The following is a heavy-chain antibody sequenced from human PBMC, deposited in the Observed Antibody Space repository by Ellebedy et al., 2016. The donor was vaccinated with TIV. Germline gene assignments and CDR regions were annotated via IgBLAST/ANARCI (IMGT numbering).Heavy chain of an antibody. CDR3: ARGYTGDDWAAYYGMDV. Sequence: GGSLRLSXAASGFTFENHAMHWVRQAPGKGLEWVSGISWDNGSIDYADSVKGRFTISRDNSESTLFLQMNSLRADDTAVYYCARGYTGDDWAAYYGMDVWGRGTTVTVSS. J-gene: IGHJ6*02. D-gene: IGHD5-12*01. CDR1: GFTFENHA. V-gene: IGHV3-9*01. CDR2: ISWDNGSI.